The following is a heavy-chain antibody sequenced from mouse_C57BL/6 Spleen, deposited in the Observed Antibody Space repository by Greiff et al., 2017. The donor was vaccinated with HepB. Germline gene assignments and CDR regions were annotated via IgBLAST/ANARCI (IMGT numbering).Heavy chain of an antibody. CDR2: IWSGGST. CDR3: ARNRYYSNSYAMDY. CDR1: GFSLTSYG. J-gene: IGHJ4*01. D-gene: IGHD2-5*01. V-gene: IGHV2-2*01. Sequence: VMLVESGPGLVQPSQSLSITCTVSGFSLTSYGVHWVRQSPGKGLEWLGVIWSGGSTDYNAAFISRLSISKDNSKSQVFFKMNSLQADDTAIYYCARNRYYSNSYAMDYWGQGTSVTVSS.